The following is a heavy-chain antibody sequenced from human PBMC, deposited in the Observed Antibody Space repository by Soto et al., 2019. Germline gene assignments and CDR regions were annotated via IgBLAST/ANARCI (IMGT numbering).Heavy chain of an antibody. V-gene: IGHV3-23*01. CDR1: GFTFSAYA. CDR2: ISGTSPST. J-gene: IGHJ5*02. Sequence: EVQLLESGGGLVQPGGSLRLSCAASGFTFSAYAMSWVRQAPGKGLEWVSAISGTSPSTYYADSVQGRFSISTDSSRKTLFLQMNTLRAEDTAVYFCATRIFGVESWGQGTLVTVSS. CDR3: ATRIFGVES. D-gene: IGHD3-3*01.